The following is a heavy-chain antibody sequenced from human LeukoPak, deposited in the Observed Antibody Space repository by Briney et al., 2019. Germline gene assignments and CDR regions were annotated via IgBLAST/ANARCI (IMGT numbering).Heavy chain of an antibody. CDR2: IWYDGTNK. D-gene: IGHD6-13*01. J-gene: IGHJ4*02. V-gene: IGHV3-33*01. Sequence: PGGSLRLSCAASGFAFSSFGMHWVRQAPGKGLEWVAVIWYDGTNKYYADSVKGRFTISRDNSKNTLYLQMNSLRAEDTAVYYCARDIIAAAGIVDYWGQGTLVTVSS. CDR1: GFAFSSFG. CDR3: ARDIIAAAGIVDY.